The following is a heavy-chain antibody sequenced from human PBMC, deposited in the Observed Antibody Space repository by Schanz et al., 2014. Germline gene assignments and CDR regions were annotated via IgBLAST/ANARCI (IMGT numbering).Heavy chain of an antibody. CDR1: GFTVSNSY. Sequence: DVQLVDSGGGLVQPGGSLRLSCAASGFTVSNSYIHWVRQAPGKGLEWVSTIYSSGSTYYADPVKGRFTISRDNSKNTLYLQMKSLRVEDTAVYYCVKDPDKYNWNDVEGMDVWGPGTTVTVSS. D-gene: IGHD1-1*01. CDR3: VKDPDKYNWNDVEGMDV. CDR2: IYSSGST. J-gene: IGHJ6*01. V-gene: IGHV3-53*01.